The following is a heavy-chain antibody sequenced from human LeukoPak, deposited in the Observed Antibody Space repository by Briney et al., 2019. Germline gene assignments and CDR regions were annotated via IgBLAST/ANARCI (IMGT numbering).Heavy chain of an antibody. D-gene: IGHD1-26*01. CDR3: AKDVGANFYAFDI. V-gene: IGHV3-9*03. CDR1: GFTFDDYA. CDR2: ISWNSGSI. J-gene: IGHJ3*02. Sequence: GGSLRLSCAASGFTFDDYAMHWVRQAPGKGLEWVSGISWNSGSIGYADSVKGRFTISRDNAKNSLYLQMNSLRAEDMALYYCAKDVGANFYAFDIWGQGTMVTVSS.